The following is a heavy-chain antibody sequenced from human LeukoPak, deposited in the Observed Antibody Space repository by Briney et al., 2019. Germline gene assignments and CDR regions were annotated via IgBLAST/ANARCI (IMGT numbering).Heavy chain of an antibody. V-gene: IGHV3-74*01. D-gene: IGHD3-22*01. J-gene: IGHJ1*01. CDR1: GFTLSSYW. CDR2: IKSDGST. CDR3: ARAPSEIGGYYPEYFRH. Sequence: GGSLRLSCAASGFTLSSYWMHWVRQAPGKGLVWVSRIKSDGSTNYADSVKGRFTISRDNAKNTLSLQMNSLGAEDTGVYYCARAPSEIGGYYPEYFRHWGQGTLVTVSS.